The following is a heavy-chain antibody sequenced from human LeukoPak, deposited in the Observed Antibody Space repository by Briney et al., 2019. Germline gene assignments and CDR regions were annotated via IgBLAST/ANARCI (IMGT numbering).Heavy chain of an antibody. D-gene: IGHD7-27*01. CDR3: VNIPGD. V-gene: IGHV3-74*01. J-gene: IGHJ4*02. CDR2: INRDGCNT. CDR1: VFTLRRFW. Sequence: PGVSQRLPHAPSVFTLRRFWMLWVRQAPAKGLVCVSRINRDGCNTLYPDSLQGRFNISRDNAKYTLYLQMNTLRAVDTAVYYCVNIPGDWGEGILVTVSS.